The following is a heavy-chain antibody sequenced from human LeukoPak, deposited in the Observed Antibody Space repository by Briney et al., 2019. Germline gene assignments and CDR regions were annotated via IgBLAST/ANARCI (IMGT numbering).Heavy chain of an antibody. Sequence: SETLSLTCTVSGGSISSYYWSWIRQPPGKGLEWIGEINHSGSTNYNPSLKSRVTISVDTSKNQFSLKLSSVTAADTAVYYCARGKRWLSRSFDYWGQGTLVTVSS. CDR2: INHSGST. V-gene: IGHV4-34*01. D-gene: IGHD5-24*01. CDR1: GGSISSYY. CDR3: ARGKRWLSRSFDY. J-gene: IGHJ4*02.